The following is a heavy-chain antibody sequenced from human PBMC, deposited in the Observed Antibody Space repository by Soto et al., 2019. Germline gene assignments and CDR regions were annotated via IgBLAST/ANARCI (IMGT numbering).Heavy chain of an antibody. J-gene: IGHJ4*02. Sequence: GGSLRLSCAVSEIIFSGYGMHWVRQAPGKGLEWVAVIRFDGSNIHYADSVKGRFTIPRDNSKNTLYLQMDSLRAEDTAVYYCARDGVGGTVFFGYLYYWGQGALVTVSS. D-gene: IGHD1-26*01. CDR2: IRFDGSNI. V-gene: IGHV3-33*01. CDR3: ARDGVGGTVFFGYLYY. CDR1: EIIFSGYG.